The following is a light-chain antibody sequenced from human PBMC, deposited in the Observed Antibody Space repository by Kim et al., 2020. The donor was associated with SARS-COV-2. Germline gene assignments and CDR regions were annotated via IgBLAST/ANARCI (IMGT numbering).Light chain of an antibody. CDR3: NSRDSHHLLYV. J-gene: IGLJ1*01. Sequence: SSELTQDPAVSVALGQTVRITCQGDSLRSYYASWYQQKPGQAPVVVIYGKNNRPSGIPDRFSGSSSGNTASLTITVAQAEDEADYYCNSRDSHHLLYVFG. V-gene: IGLV3-19*01. CDR1: SLRSYY. CDR2: GKN.